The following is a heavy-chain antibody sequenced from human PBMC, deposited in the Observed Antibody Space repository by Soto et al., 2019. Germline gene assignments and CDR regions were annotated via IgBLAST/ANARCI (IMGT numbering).Heavy chain of an antibody. CDR2: IIPIVGTG. J-gene: IGHJ6*02. CDR3: ARVVILVPTASTHYYYHMDV. Sequence: QVQLVQTGAEVRKPGSSVTVSCKASGGTFSNYAISWVRQAPGQGLEWMGGIIPIVGTGSYAQKFQGRVTITADEPTTTAYMELSSLRFEDTAVYYCARVVILVPTASTHYYYHMDVWGPGTTVTVSS. D-gene: IGHD2-2*01. CDR1: GGTFSNYA. V-gene: IGHV1-69*01.